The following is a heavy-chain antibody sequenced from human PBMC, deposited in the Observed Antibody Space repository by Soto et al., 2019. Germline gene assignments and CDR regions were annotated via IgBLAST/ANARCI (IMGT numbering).Heavy chain of an antibody. CDR2: ISSSGSTA. CDR1: GFTFSRFE. V-gene: IGHV3-48*03. CDR3: TRAAWFPYLSFY. J-gene: IGHJ4*02. D-gene: IGHD3-10*01. Sequence: GSLRLSCSASGFTFSRFELHWVRQAPGKGLEWISYISSSGSTAYYASSVEGRFTISRDNANNSVYLQMDSLRAEDTALYYCTRAAWFPYLSFYWGQGALVTVSS.